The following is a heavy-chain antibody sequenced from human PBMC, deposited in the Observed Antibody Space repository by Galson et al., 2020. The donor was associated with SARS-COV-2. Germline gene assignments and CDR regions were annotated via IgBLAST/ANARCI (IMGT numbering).Heavy chain of an antibody. CDR1: GGTFSSYA. J-gene: IGHJ4*02. CDR2: IIPIFGTA. D-gene: IGHD3-10*01. CDR3: ARDPGDYYGSGSYYMN. V-gene: IGHV1-69*13. Sequence: SVKVSCKASGGTFSSYAISWVRQAPGQGLEWMGGIIPIFGTANYAQKFQGRVTITADESTSTAYMELSSLRSEDTAVYYCARDPGDYYGSGSYYMNWGQGTLVTGSS.